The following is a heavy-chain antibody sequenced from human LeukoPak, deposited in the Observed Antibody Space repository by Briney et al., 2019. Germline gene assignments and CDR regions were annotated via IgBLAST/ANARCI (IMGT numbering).Heavy chain of an antibody. CDR3: ARVISDCANFNCFKGYFDY. CDR1: GYTLTNYA. J-gene: IGHJ4*01. Sequence: APRKGSCKASGYTLTNYAIHWVGQAPGQRLGWVGWINAGNGNTKYSQKFQARVTITRDTSANTAYMELSSLGSEDTTIYYCARVISDCANFNCFKGYFDYWGQGTPVTVSS. D-gene: IGHD5/OR15-5a*01. CDR2: INAGNGNT. V-gene: IGHV1-3*01.